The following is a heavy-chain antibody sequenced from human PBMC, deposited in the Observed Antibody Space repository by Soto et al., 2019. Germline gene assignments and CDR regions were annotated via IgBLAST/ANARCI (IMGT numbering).Heavy chain of an antibody. CDR2: LSAYNGDT. J-gene: IGHJ5*02. CDR3: ARVVGDIGHWFDP. D-gene: IGHD1-26*01. CDR1: GYTFTSYG. Sequence: QVQLVQSGAEVKKPGASVKVSCKASGYTFTSYGIIWVRQAPGQGLAWMGRLSAYNGDTNYAQKLQGRVTMTTDTATSTAYMELRSMRSDDTSVYYCARVVGDIGHWFDPWGQGTLVTVSS. V-gene: IGHV1-18*01.